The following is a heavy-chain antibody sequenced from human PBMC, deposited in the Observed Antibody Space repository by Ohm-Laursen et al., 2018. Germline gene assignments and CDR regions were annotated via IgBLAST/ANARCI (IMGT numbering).Heavy chain of an antibody. CDR2: INPNSGGT. CDR3: ATYTRGVDDYWSGSTHNWFDT. V-gene: IGHV1-2*02. J-gene: IGHJ5*02. D-gene: IGHD3-3*01. Sequence: GASVKVSCKASGYTFTAYYMHWVRQAPGQGLEWMGWINPNSGGTNYAQKFQGRVTMTRDTSISTAYMELSRLRSDDTAVYYCATYTRGVDDYWSGSTHNWFDTWGQGTLVTVSS. CDR1: GYTFTAYY.